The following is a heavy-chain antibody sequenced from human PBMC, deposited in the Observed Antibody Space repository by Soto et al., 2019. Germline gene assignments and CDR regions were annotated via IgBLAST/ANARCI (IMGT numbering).Heavy chain of an antibody. CDR1: GFTFSSYA. V-gene: IGHV3-23*01. Sequence: XEFLRLSCAASGFTFSSYAMSWVRQAPGKGLEWVSAISGSGGSTYYADSVKGRFTISRDNSKNTLYLQMNSLRAEDTAVYYCAGGRDGYNFHGMDVWGQGTTVTVSS. D-gene: IGHD5-12*01. CDR2: ISGSGGST. CDR3: AGGRDGYNFHGMDV. J-gene: IGHJ6*02.